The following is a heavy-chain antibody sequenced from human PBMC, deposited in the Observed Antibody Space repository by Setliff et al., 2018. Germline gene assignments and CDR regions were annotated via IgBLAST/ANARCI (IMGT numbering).Heavy chain of an antibody. CDR2: IYYSGST. CDR3: ARGTMGYNS. Sequence: SETLSLTCTVSGGSISSSSYYWGWIRQPPGKGLEWIGSIYYSGSTYYNPSLKSRVTISVDTSKNQFSLNLRSLTAADTAVYFCARGTMGYNSWGQGPPVTVSS. D-gene: IGHD3-10*01. CDR1: GGSISSSSYY. J-gene: IGHJ4*02. V-gene: IGHV4-39*01.